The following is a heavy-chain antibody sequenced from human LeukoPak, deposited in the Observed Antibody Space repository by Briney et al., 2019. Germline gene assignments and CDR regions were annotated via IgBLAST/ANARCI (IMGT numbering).Heavy chain of an antibody. CDR1: GGSVRRGNYY. Sequence: PSETLSLTCTVSGGSVRRGNYYWTWIRQPAGSGLEWLGRIYTSGSTNYNPSLKSRVTMSVDTSKNQFSLKLSSVTAADTAVYYCATPSTVRSPAPYFDYWGQGTLVTVSS. CDR3: ATPSTVRSPAPYFDY. CDR2: IYTSGST. J-gene: IGHJ4*02. D-gene: IGHD3-10*01. V-gene: IGHV4-61*02.